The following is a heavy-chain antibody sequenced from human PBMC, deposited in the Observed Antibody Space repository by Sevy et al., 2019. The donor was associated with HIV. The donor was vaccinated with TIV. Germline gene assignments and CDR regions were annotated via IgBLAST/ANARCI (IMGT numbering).Heavy chain of an antibody. CDR2: IYYSGST. D-gene: IGHD2-2*01. V-gene: IGHV4-59*01. Sequence: SETLSLTCTVSGGSISSYYWSWIRQPPGKGLEWIGYIYYSGSTNYNPSLKSRVTISVDTSKNQFSLKLSPVTAADTAVYYCARADLGYCSSTSCYLGYYYGMDVWGQGTTVTVSS. CDR1: GGSISSYY. J-gene: IGHJ6*02. CDR3: ARADLGYCSSTSCYLGYYYGMDV.